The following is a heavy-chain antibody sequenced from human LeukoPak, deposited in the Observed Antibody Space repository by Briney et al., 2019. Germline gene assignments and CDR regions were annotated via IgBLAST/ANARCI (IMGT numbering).Heavy chain of an antibody. CDR1: GYTLTDYY. D-gene: IGHD6-13*01. V-gene: IGHV1-2*02. CDR2: TNPNSGGT. Sequence: ASVKVSCKASGYTLTDYYLFWVRQAPGQGLEWMGWTNPNSGGTNYAQKFQGRVTMTRDTSISTAYMELSRLRSDDTAVYYCARVAAAGTPQRDFDYWGQGTLVTVSS. CDR3: ARVAAAGTPQRDFDY. J-gene: IGHJ4*02.